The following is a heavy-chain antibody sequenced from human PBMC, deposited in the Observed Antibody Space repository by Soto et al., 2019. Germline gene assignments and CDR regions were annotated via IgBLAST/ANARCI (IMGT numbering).Heavy chain of an antibody. D-gene: IGHD1-26*01. CDR1: GGSISSYY. V-gene: IGHV4-59*08. CDR2: IYYSGST. J-gene: IGHJ4*02. Sequence: ETLSLTCTVSGGSISSYYWSWIRQPPGKGLEWIGYIYYSGSTNYNPSLKSRVTISVDTSKNQFSLKLSSVTAADTAVYYCARAVIVGEFDYWGQGTLVTVSS. CDR3: ARAVIVGEFDY.